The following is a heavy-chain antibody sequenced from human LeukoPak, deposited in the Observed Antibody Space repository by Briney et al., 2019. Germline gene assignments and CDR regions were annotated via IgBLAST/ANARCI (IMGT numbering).Heavy chain of an antibody. V-gene: IGHV4-59*01. CDR1: GRSISSYY. CDR3: ARALEVGYSYGNFDY. J-gene: IGHJ4*02. CDR2: IYYSGSN. D-gene: IGHD5-18*01. Sequence: SETLSLTCTVCGRSISSYYWSWIRQPPGKGLEWIGYIYYSGSNKYNPSHKSRVTISVDTSKNQFSLKLSSVTAADTAVYYCARALEVGYSYGNFDYWGQGTLVTVSS.